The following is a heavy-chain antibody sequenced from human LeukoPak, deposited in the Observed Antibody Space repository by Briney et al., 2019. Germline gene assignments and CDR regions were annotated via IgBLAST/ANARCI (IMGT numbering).Heavy chain of an antibody. CDR2: VYYSGST. CDR3: ARVMTWDRWGENDAFDI. Sequence: PSATLSLTCTVSGGSISSFYLSCIRQPPGKGLEWIGYVYYSGSTNYNPSLKSRLTISVDSSNVTAADTAVYYCARVMTWDRWGENDAFDIWGQGTMVTVSS. D-gene: IGHD3-16*01. CDR1: GGSISSFY. V-gene: IGHV4-59*08. J-gene: IGHJ3*02.